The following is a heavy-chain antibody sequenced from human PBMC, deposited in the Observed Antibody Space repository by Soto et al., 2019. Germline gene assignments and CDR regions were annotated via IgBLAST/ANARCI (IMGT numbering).Heavy chain of an antibody. D-gene: IGHD5-12*01. CDR1: GGSFSGYY. J-gene: IGHJ4*02. Sequence: PSETLSLTCAVYGGSFSGYYWSWIRQPPGKGLEWIGEINHSGSTNYNPSLKSRVTISVDTSKNQFSLKLSSVTAADTAVYYCARASGYSGYGLYWGQGTLVTVSS. CDR2: INHSGST. CDR3: ARASGYSGYGLY. V-gene: IGHV4-34*01.